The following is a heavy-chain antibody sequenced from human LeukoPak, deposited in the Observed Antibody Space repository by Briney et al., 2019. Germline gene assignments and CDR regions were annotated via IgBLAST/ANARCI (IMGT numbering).Heavy chain of an antibody. D-gene: IGHD5-12*01. J-gene: IGHJ4*02. Sequence: TGGSLRLSCEASGFTFSNFWMSWVRQTPGKGLEWVANVHQDGGERHYVASVKGRFTISRDNTKNSVYLEMNSLRAEDTAVYYCAKGGSNYFAFGGKGTLVSVSS. CDR1: GFTFSNFW. CDR2: VHQDGGER. V-gene: IGHV3-7*05. CDR3: AKGGSNYFAF.